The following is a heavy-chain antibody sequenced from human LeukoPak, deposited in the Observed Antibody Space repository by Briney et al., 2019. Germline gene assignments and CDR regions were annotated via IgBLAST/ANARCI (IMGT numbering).Heavy chain of an antibody. CDR3: ARGVDSRAPPAGY. J-gene: IGHJ4*02. CDR1: GGSFSGYY. CDR2: INHSGST. D-gene: IGHD3-22*01. Sequence: NPSETLSLTCAVYGGSFSGYYWSWIRQPPGKGLEWIGEINHSGSTNYNPSLKSRVTISVDTSKNQFSLKLSSVTAADTAVDYCARGVDSRAPPAGYWGQGTLVTVSS. V-gene: IGHV4-34*01.